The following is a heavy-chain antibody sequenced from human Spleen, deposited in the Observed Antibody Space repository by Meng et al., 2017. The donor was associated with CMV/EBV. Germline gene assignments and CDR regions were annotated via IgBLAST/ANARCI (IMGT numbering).Heavy chain of an antibody. CDR2: IYYSGSS. Sequence: SETLSLTCTVSGGSVSSGSYYWTWIRQPPGKGQEWIGYIYYSGSSYYKPSLKSRLSISLDTSKNQFSLRLSSVTAADTAVYYCARMLSASYYFDFWGQGALVTVSS. CDR1: GGSVSSGSYY. V-gene: IGHV4-30-4*08. D-gene: IGHD3-10*02. J-gene: IGHJ4*02. CDR3: ARMLSASYYFDF.